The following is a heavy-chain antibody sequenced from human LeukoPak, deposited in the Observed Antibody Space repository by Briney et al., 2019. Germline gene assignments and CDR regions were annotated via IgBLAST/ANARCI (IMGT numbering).Heavy chain of an antibody. V-gene: IGHV3-23*01. CDR1: GFTFSSYA. D-gene: IGHD6-19*01. Sequence: PGGSLRLSCAASGFTFSSYAMSWVRQAPGKGLEWVSAISGSGGSTYYADSVKGRFTISRDNSKNTLYLQMNSLGAEDTAVYYCAKDLPPDIAVAGYYYYYGMDVWGQGTTVTVSS. CDR2: ISGSGGST. CDR3: AKDLPPDIAVAGYYYYYGMDV. J-gene: IGHJ6*02.